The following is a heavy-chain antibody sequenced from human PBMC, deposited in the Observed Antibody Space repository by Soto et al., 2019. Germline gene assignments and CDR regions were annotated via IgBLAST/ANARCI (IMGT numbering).Heavy chain of an antibody. CDR2: INPGNGNT. Sequence: QVQLVQSGAEVKKPGASVKVSCKASGYTFTSYAMHWVRQAPGQRLEWMGWINPGNGNTKYSQKFQGRVTTTRDTSASTAYMELSSLRYEDTAVYYCARWRLGITEEYAFDIWGQGTMVTVSS. CDR1: GYTFTSYA. CDR3: ARWRLGITEEYAFDI. J-gene: IGHJ3*02. V-gene: IGHV1-3*01. D-gene: IGHD7-27*01.